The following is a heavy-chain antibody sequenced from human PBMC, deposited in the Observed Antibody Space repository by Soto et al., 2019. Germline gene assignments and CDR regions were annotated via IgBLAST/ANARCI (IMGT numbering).Heavy chain of an antibody. CDR3: AKVYVSTDGSFDY. Sequence: PGGSLRLSCAASGFTFNRHGLSWVRQAPGKGLEWVSTINPSGDSTFYADSVKGRFTISRDNSKNTLDLQMNSLSVGDTAVYLCAKVYVSTDGSFDYFGQGGQVTVSS. CDR2: INPSGDST. CDR1: GFTFNRHG. D-gene: IGHD3-10*01. V-gene: IGHV3-23*01. J-gene: IGHJ4*02.